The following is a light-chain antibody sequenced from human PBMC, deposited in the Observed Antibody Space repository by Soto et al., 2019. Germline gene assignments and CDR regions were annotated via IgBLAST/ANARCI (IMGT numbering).Light chain of an antibody. J-gene: IGLJ1*01. CDR2: DVA. V-gene: IGLV2-14*03. Sequence: VLTQPASVSGSPGQSITISCTGSSSDVGGFNFVSWYQQHPGKAPKLMIYDVASRPSGVSNRFSGSKSGNTASLTIAGLQTEDEADYYCSSYTTSSTRVFGTGTKVTVL. CDR3: SSYTTSSTRV. CDR1: SSDVGGFNF.